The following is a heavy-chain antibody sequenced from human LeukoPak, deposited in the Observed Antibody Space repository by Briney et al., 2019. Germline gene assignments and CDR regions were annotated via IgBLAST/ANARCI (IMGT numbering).Heavy chain of an antibody. V-gene: IGHV4-39*07. CDR3: ARATTVTTWGLFDY. J-gene: IGHJ4*02. D-gene: IGHD4-17*01. CDR1: GGSISSSSYY. CDR2: IYYSGST. Sequence: PSETLSLTCTVSGGSISSSSYYWGWIRQPPGKGLEWIGSIYYSGSTYYNPSLKSRVTISVDTSKNQFSLKLSSVTAADTAMYYCARATTVTTWGLFDYWGQGALVTVSS.